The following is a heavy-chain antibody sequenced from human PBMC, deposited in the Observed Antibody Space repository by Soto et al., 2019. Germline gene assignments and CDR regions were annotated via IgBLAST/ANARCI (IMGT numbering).Heavy chain of an antibody. CDR1: GFSFSSYS. CDR3: ARDLHYAFDY. Sequence: EVQLVESGGGLVQPGGSLRLSCAASGFSFSSYSMNWVRQAPGKGLEWISYISSSSTTIFYADSVTGRFTVSRETAKNSLYMQMSSLRAEDTAVYYCARDLHYAFDYWGQGTLVTVSS. D-gene: IGHD4-17*01. V-gene: IGHV3-48*01. J-gene: IGHJ4*02. CDR2: ISSSSTTI.